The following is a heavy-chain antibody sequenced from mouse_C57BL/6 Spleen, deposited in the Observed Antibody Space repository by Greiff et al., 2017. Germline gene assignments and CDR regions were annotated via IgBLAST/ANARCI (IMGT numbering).Heavy chain of an antibody. D-gene: IGHD1-1*01. CDR2: IYPGDGDT. V-gene: IGHV1-82*01. Sequence: QVQLKQSGPELVKPGASVKISCKASGYAFSSSWMNWVKLRPGKGLEWIGRIYPGDGDTNYNGKFKGKATLTADISSSAAYMQLSSLTSEDSAVYFCASDYGSSYDYAMDYWGQGTAVTVAS. CDR3: ASDYGSSYDYAMDY. J-gene: IGHJ4*01. CDR1: GYAFSSSW.